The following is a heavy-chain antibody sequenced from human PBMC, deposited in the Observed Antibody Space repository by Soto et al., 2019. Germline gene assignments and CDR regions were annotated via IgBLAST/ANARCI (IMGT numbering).Heavy chain of an antibody. CDR3: ARHSGCTNGVCYSRLYYYYGMDV. J-gene: IGHJ6*02. V-gene: IGHV4-39*01. CDR1: GGSISSSSYY. D-gene: IGHD2-8*01. CDR2: IYYSGST. Sequence: KPSETLSLTCTVFGGSISSSSYYWGWIRQPPGKGLEWIGSIYYSGSTYYNPSLKSRVTISVDTSKNQLSLKLSSVTAADTAVYYCARHSGCTNGVCYSRLYYYYGMDVWGQGTTVTVSS.